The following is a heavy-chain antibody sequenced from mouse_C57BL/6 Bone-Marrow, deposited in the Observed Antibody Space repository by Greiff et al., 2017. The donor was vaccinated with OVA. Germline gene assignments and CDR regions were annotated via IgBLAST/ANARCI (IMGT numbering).Heavy chain of an antibody. V-gene: IGHV5-4*03. CDR1: GFTFSSYA. CDR3: ARAYYYGSSYPFAMDY. CDR2: ISDGGSYT. D-gene: IGHD1-1*01. J-gene: IGHJ4*01. Sequence: EVKLVESGGGLVKPGGSLKLSCAASGFTFSSYAMSWVRQTPEKRLEWVATISDGGSYTYYPDNVKGRFTISRDNAKNNLYLQMSHLKSEDTAMYYCARAYYYGSSYPFAMDYWGQGTSVTVSS.